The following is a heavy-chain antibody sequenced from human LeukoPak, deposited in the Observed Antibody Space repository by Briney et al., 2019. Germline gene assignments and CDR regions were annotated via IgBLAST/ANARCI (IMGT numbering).Heavy chain of an antibody. Sequence: GASVKVSCKASGGTFSSYVISWVRQAPGQGLEWMGGIIPIFETPNYAQKFQDRVTITADESTSTAYMELSSLRSEDTAVYYCARRWIAAAEYFDYWGQGTLVTVSS. J-gene: IGHJ4*02. CDR2: IIPIFETP. CDR1: GGTFSSYV. D-gene: IGHD6-13*01. CDR3: ARRWIAAAEYFDY. V-gene: IGHV1-69*13.